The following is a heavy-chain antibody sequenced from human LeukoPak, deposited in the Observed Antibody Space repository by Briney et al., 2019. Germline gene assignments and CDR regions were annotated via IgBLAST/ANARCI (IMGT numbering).Heavy chain of an antibody. CDR1: GGTFSSYA. CDR3: ASDFWSRNWFDP. J-gene: IGHJ5*02. V-gene: IGHV1-69*05. CDR2: IIPIFGTA. Sequence: SVKVSCKASGGTFSSYAISWVRQAPGQGLEWMGGIIPIFGTANYARKFQGRVTITTDESTSTAYMELSSLRSEDTAVYYCASDFWSRNWFDPWGQGTLVTVSS. D-gene: IGHD3-3*01.